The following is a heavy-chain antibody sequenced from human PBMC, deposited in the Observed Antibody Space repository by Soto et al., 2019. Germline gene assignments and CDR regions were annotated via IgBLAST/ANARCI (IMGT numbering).Heavy chain of an antibody. CDR1: GGTFSSYA. Sequence: QVQLVQSGAEVKKPGSSVNVSCKASGGTFSSYAISWVRQAPGQGLEWIGGIIPIFGTANYEQKFQGRVTITADDSTSKAYMERSSLRSEDTAVYYGARAGAAAGHETEFHYWGQGTLVTVSS. D-gene: IGHD6-13*01. J-gene: IGHJ4*02. CDR2: IIPIFGTA. CDR3: ARAGAAAGHETEFHY. V-gene: IGHV1-69*12.